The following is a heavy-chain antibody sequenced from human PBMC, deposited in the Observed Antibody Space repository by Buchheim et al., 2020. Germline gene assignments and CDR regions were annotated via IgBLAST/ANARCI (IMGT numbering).Heavy chain of an antibody. Sequence: QVQLVQSGAEVKKPGSSVNVSCKASGGTFSSYAISWVRQAPGQGLEWMGGIIPIFGTANYAQKFQGIVPITADDSTSTAYMELSSLRSEDTAVYYCARDRKSGKTPYYYYYMDVWGKGTT. J-gene: IGHJ6*03. CDR1: GGTFSSYA. CDR2: IIPIFGTA. D-gene: IGHD3-3*01. CDR3: ARDRKSGKTPYYYYYMDV. V-gene: IGHV1-69*01.